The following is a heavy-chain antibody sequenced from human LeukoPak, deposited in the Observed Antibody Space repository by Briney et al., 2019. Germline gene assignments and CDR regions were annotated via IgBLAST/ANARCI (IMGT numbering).Heavy chain of an antibody. Sequence: ASVKVSCKVSGGTFNTFTISWVRQAPGQGLEWMGNIFPSFDTTNYAQKFQDRVTITADETASTAYMELSSLRSEDTAVYFCAREPPDYDNTNSYSDAFDIWGQGTMVTVSS. V-gene: IGHV1-69*13. CDR2: IFPSFDTT. CDR1: GGTFNTFT. D-gene: IGHD3-22*01. J-gene: IGHJ3*02. CDR3: AREPPDYDNTNSYSDAFDI.